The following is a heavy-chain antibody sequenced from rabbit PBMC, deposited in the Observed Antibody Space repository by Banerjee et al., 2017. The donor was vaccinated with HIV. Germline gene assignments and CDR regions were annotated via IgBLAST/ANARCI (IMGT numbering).Heavy chain of an antibody. D-gene: IGHD6-1*01. CDR3: ARSPDNYSYGSDL. Sequence: QEQLEESGGDLVKPEGSLTLTCTASGFSFSSNYWICWVRQAPGKGLEWIACINTSTGNTVYASWAKGRFTISKTSSTTVTLQMTSLTAADTATYFCARSPDNYSYGSDLWGQGTLVTVS. V-gene: IGHV1S45*01. CDR1: GFSFSSNYW. CDR2: INTSTGNT. J-gene: IGHJ3*01.